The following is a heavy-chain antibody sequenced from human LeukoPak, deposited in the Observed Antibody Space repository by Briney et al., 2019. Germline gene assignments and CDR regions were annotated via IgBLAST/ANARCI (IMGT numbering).Heavy chain of an antibody. V-gene: IGHV4-34*01. J-gene: IGHJ6*02. CDR2: INHSGST. D-gene: IGHD3-22*01. Sequence: SETLSLTCTVSGGSISSYYWSWIRQPPGKGLEWIGEINHSGSTNYNPSLKSRVTISVDTSKNQFSLKLSSVTAADTAVYYCARAVVTRPYYYGMDVWGQGTTVTVSS. CDR1: GGSISSYY. CDR3: ARAVVTRPYYYGMDV.